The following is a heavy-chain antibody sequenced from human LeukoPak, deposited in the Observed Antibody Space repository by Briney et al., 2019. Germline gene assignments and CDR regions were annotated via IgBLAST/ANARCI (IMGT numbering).Heavy chain of an antibody. CDR1: GGSFSGYY. J-gene: IGHJ1*01. Sequence: PSETLSLTCAVYGGSFSGYYWSWIRQPPAKGLEWIGEINYSGSTNYNPSLQSRVTISVDTSTNQLSLQLSSVTAAATAADYFARGPYQQLSGYFQPWGQGTLVTVSS. V-gene: IGHV4-34*01. CDR3: ARGPYQQLSGYFQP. D-gene: IGHD2-2*01. CDR2: INYSGST.